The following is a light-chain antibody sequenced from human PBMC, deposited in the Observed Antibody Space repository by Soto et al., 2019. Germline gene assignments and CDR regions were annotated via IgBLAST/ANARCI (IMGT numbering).Light chain of an antibody. CDR3: QQYSDWPPIT. CDR2: GAS. Sequence: EIVMTQSPAALSLSPGQRAPLSCLASQSVGTNLAWYQQKPGQAPRPLIYGASARATDVPARFSGSGSGTEFTLTISSLQSEDFAVYYCQQYSDWPPITFGGGTKVEIK. V-gene: IGKV3-15*01. J-gene: IGKJ4*01. CDR1: QSVGTN.